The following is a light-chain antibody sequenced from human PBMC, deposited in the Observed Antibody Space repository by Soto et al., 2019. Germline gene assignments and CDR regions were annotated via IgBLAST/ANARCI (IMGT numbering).Light chain of an antibody. Sequence: HSVLTQPASVSGSPGQSITISCTGTSSDVGGHNYVSWYQHHPGKAPKLIIYDVTNRPSGVSNRFSGSKSGNTASLTISGIQAEDEADYYCSSYPRSSTNVVFGGGTKLTVL. CDR1: SSDVGGHNY. CDR2: DVT. J-gene: IGLJ2*01. CDR3: SSYPRSSTNVV. V-gene: IGLV2-14*03.